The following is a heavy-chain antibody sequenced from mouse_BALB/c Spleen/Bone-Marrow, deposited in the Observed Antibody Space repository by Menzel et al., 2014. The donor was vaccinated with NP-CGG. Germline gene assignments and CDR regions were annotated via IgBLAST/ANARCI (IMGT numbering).Heavy chain of an antibody. V-gene: IGHV1-9*01. CDR2: ILPGRCST. CDR1: GYTFSSYW. Sequence: VKVVESGAELMKPGASVKISCKATGYTFSSYWIEWVKQRPGHGLEWIGEILPGRCSTNYNEKFKGKATFTSDTSSNSAYMQLSSLTSEDSAVYYCAIWDTTAMDYWGQGTSVTVSS. CDR3: AIWDTTAMDY. D-gene: IGHD1-1*01. J-gene: IGHJ4*01.